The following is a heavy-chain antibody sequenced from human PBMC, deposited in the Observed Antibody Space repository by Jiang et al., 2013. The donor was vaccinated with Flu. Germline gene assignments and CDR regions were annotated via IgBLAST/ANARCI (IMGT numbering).Heavy chain of an antibody. J-gene: IGHJ4*02. CDR1: GFTFSSYG. Sequence: LESGGGVVQPGRSLRLSCAASGFTFSSYGMHWVRQAPGKGLEWVAVISYDGSNKYYADSVKGRFTISRDNSKNTLYLQMNSLRAEDTAVYYCAKESYDSSGYYPIYYFDYWGQGTLVTVSS. V-gene: IGHV3-30*18. D-gene: IGHD3-22*01. CDR3: AKESYDSSGYYPIYYFDY. CDR2: ISYDGSNK.